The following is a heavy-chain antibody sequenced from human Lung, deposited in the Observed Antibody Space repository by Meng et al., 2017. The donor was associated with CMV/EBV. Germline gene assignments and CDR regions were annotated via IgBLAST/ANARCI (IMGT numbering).Heavy chain of an antibody. J-gene: IGHJ3*02. CDR2: ISPNNGGT. D-gene: IGHD3-3*01. CDR1: GYTFTDYR. V-gene: IGHV1-2*02. CDR3: ASKLYYDFWSAYRGAEGVDPFNI. Sequence: ASXXVSXKASGYTFTDYRMHWVRQAPGQGLEWMGWISPNNGGTNYVQKFQGRVTMTRDTSISTAYLELNRLTYADTAVYYCASKLYYDFWSAYRGAEGVDPFNIXGQGXAVT.